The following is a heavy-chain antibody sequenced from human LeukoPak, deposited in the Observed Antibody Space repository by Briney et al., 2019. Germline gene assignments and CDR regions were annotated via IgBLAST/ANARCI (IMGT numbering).Heavy chain of an antibody. CDR1: GFTFSSYA. CDR2: ISYDGSNK. D-gene: IGHD3-3*01. V-gene: IGHV3-30-3*01. Sequence: AGGSLRLSCAASGFTFSSYAVHWVRQAPGRGLEWVAVISYDGSNKYYADSVKGRFSISRDNSKNTLYLQMNSLRAEDTAVYYCARRYDGFDYWGQGTLVTVSS. J-gene: IGHJ4*02. CDR3: ARRYDGFDY.